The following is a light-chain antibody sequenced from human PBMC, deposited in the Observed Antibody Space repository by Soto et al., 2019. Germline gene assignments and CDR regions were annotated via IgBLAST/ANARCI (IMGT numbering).Light chain of an antibody. CDR3: QQYNDWPRT. CDR1: QSVNSN. J-gene: IGKJ1*01. V-gene: IGKV3-15*01. Sequence: EIVMTQSPATLSVSPGERATLSCRASQSVNSNLAWYQQKPGQAPRLLIYGSSTRATGFPARFSGSGSGTEFTLTINGLQSEDFAVYYCQQYNDWPRTFGQGTKVEIK. CDR2: GSS.